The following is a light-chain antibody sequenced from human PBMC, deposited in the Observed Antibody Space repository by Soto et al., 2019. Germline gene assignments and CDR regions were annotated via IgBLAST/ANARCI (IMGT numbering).Light chain of an antibody. CDR2: LNSDGSH. CDR3: QTWGTGIQ. J-gene: IGLJ2*01. CDR1: SGHSSYA. V-gene: IGLV4-69*01. Sequence: QSVLTQSPSASASLGASVKLTCTLSSGHSSYAIAWHQQQPEKGPRYLMKLNSDGSHSKGDGIPDRFSGSSSGAERYLTISSLQSEDEADYYRQTWGTGIQFGGGTKLTVL.